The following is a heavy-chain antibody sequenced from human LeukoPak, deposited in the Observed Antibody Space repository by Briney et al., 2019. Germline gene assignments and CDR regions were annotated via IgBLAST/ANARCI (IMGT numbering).Heavy chain of an antibody. CDR2: ISSSGTTL. CDR1: GLTFGSSE. V-gene: IGHV3-48*03. Sequence: GGSLRLSCSASGLTFGSSEMNWVRQAPGKGLEWISYISSSGTTLYYADSVKGRFTISRDNAKNSLFLQMNSLRAEDTAVYYCARGGAGQPLEPSFENWGQGTLVTVSS. CDR3: ARGGAGQPLEPSFEN. D-gene: IGHD1-1*01. J-gene: IGHJ4*02.